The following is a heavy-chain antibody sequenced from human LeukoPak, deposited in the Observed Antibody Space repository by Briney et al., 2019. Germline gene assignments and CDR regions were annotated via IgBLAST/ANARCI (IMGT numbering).Heavy chain of an antibody. J-gene: IGHJ4*02. D-gene: IGHD2-15*01. Sequence: SETLSLTCTVSGGSISSYYWSWIRQPPGKGLEWIGYIYYSGSTNYNPSFKSRVTISVDTSKNQFSLKLSSVTAADTAVYYCARHRYAGAATLSHWGQGTLVTVSS. V-gene: IGHV4-59*08. CDR1: GGSISSYY. CDR2: IYYSGST. CDR3: ARHRYAGAATLSH.